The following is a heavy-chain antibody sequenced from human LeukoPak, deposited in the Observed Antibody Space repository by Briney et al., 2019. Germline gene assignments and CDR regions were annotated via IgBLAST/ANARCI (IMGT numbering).Heavy chain of an antibody. CDR1: GGSFSGYY. J-gene: IGHJ6*03. CDR2: INHNGST. V-gene: IGHV4-34*01. Sequence: SEILSLTCAVYGGSFSGYYWSWIRQPPGKGLEWIGEINHNGSTNYNPSLKSRVTISVDTSKNQFSLKLSSVTAADTAVYYCARGHYDYVWGSYRYTRNDYYYYMDVWGKGTTVTVSS. CDR3: ARGHYDYVWGSYRYTRNDYYYYMDV. D-gene: IGHD3-16*02.